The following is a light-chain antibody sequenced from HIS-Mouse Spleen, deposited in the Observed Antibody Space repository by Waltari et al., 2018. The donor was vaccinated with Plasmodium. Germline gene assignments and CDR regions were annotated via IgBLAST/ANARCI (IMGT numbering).Light chain of an antibody. CDR2: YYSDSDK. V-gene: IGLV5-37*01. CDR1: SDINVRSYN. CDR3: MIWPSNASGV. Sequence: QPVLTQPPSSSASPGESARLTCTLPSDINVRSYNISLYQHKPGSPPRYLLYYYSDSDKGQGSGVPSRFSGSKDASANTGILLISGLQSEDEADYYCMIWPSNASGVFGGGTKLTVL. J-gene: IGLJ3*02.